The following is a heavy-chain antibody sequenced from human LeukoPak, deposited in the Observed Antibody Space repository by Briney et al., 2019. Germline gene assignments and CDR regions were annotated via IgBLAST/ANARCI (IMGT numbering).Heavy chain of an antibody. J-gene: IGHJ3*02. CDR2: IYLSGRT. D-gene: IGHD3-10*01. CDR1: GGSTSSSNCY. Sequence: SETLSLTCTVSGGSTSSSNCYWGWIRQPPGKGLEWIGFIYLSGRTYYNPSLKSRVTISLDTSKNQFSLRLSSVTAANTAVYFCARRGSDDAFDIWGQGTMVTVSS. V-gene: IGHV4-39*01. CDR3: ARRGSDDAFDI.